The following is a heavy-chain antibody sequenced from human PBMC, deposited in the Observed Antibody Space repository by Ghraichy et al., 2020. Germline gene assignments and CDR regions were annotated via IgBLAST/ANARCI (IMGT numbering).Heavy chain of an antibody. V-gene: IGHV4-59*01. J-gene: IGHJ3*02. CDR3: ARETYYYGSGSYSKAFDI. CDR1: GGSISSYY. D-gene: IGHD3-10*01. Sequence: SQTLSLTCTVSGGSISSYYWSWIRQPPGKGLEWIGYIYYSGSTNYNPSLKSRVTISVDTSKNQFSLKLSSVTAADTAVYYCARETYYYGSGSYSKAFDIWGQGTMVTVSS. CDR2: IYYSGST.